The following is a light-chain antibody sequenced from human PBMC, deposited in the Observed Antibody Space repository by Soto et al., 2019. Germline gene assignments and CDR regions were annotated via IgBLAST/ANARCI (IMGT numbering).Light chain of an antibody. CDR2: GAS. CDR3: QQYNNWPYT. V-gene: IGKV3-15*01. CDR1: QSVSSN. J-gene: IGKJ2*01. Sequence: EIVMTQSPATLAVSPGERAALSCRASQSVSSNFAWYQQKPVQAPRLLIYGASSRATGTPARFSGSGSGTEFTLTISSLQSEDFAVYYCQQYNNWPYTFGLGTKLEMK.